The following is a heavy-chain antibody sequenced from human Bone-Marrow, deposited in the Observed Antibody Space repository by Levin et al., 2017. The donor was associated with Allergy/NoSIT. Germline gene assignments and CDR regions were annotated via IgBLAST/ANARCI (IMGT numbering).Heavy chain of an antibody. CDR1: GFTFSSYA. V-gene: IGHV3-23*01. CDR3: AKGAGWVAGAVALI. D-gene: IGHD6-19*01. Sequence: GESLKISCSASGFTFSSYAMSWVRQAPGKGLDWVSAISGSCTSTYYADSVKGRFTISRDNSMTTLYLQMNSLRAEDTAVYYCAKGAGWVAGAVALIWGQGTLVTVSS. J-gene: IGHJ4*02. CDR2: ISGSCTST.